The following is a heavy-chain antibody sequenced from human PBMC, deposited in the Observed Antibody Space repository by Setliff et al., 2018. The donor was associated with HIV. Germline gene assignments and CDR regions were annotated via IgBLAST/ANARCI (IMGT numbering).Heavy chain of an antibody. J-gene: IGHJ3*02. CDR2: INPSGGIP. CDR3: TRAFPPMIPAAFDI. D-gene: IGHD3-16*01. CDR1: GFSFSRHY. Sequence: ASVKVSCKASGFSFSRHYMHWVRQAPGEGLEWVAMINPSGGIPSYAQKFQDRVVVTRDTSRSIVYMELSSLLSEDTAVYFCTRAFPPMIPAAFDIWGLGTLVTVS. V-gene: IGHV1-46*01.